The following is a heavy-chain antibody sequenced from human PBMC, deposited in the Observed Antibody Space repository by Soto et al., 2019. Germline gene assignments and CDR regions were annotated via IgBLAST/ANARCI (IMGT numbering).Heavy chain of an antibody. CDR2: IVVGSGNT. D-gene: IGHD4-17*01. CDR3: AAVRTVTSEEIYYMDV. Sequence: QMQLVQSGPEVKKPETSVKVSCKASGFTFTSSAMQWVRQARGQRREWIGWIVVGSGNTNYAQKFQERVTITRDMSTSTAYMELSSLRSEDTAVYYCAAVRTVTSEEIYYMDVWGKGTTVTVSS. V-gene: IGHV1-58*02. CDR1: GFTFTSSA. J-gene: IGHJ6*03.